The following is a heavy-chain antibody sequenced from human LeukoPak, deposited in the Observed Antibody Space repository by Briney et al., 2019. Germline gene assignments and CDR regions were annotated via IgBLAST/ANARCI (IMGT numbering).Heavy chain of an antibody. Sequence: PGGSLRLSCAASGFTFDDYTMHWVRQAPGKGLEWVSLISWDGGSTYYADSVKGRFTISRDNSKNSLYLQMNSLRTEDTALYYCAKDMGGYDSHYYYYGMDVWGQGTTVTVSS. CDR3: AKDMGGYDSHYYYYGMDV. V-gene: IGHV3-43*01. CDR2: ISWDGGST. J-gene: IGHJ6*02. D-gene: IGHD5-12*01. CDR1: GFTFDDYT.